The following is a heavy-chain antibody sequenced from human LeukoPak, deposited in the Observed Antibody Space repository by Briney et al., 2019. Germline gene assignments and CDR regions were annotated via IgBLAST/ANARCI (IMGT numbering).Heavy chain of an antibody. V-gene: IGHV3-30*02. CDR2: IRYDGSNK. D-gene: IGHD3-10*01. Sequence: GGSLRLSCAASGFTFSSYGMHWVRQVPGKGLEWVAFIRYDGSNKYYADSVKGRFTISRDNSENPLYLQMSGLRAEDTAVYYCASSSVWSMWTDPFFDYWGQGTLVTVSS. CDR1: GFTFSSYG. J-gene: IGHJ4*02. CDR3: ASSSVWSMWTDPFFDY.